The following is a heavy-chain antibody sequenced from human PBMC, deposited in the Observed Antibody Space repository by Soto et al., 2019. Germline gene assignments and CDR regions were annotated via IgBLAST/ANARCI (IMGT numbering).Heavy chain of an antibody. D-gene: IGHD3-3*01. CDR3: AKDISGDFWSGYYFGFDY. CDR2: ISWNSGSI. CDR1: GFTFDDYA. J-gene: IGHJ4*02. V-gene: IGHV3-9*01. Sequence: GGSLRLSCAASGFTFDDYAMHWVRQAPGKGLEWASGISWNSGSIGYADSVKGRFTISRDNAKNSLYLQMNSLRAEDTALYYCAKDISGDFWSGYYFGFDYWGQGTLVTVSS.